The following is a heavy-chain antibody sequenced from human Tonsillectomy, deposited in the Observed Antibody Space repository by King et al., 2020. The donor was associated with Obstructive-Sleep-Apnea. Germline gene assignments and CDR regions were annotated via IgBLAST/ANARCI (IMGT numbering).Heavy chain of an antibody. CDR3: ARGGSGGYYYYGMDV. CDR1: GFTFSSYW. J-gene: IGHJ6*02. CDR2: INSDGSST. V-gene: IGHV3-74*01. D-gene: IGHD3-3*01. Sequence: VQLVESGGGLVQPGGSLRLSCAASGFTFSSYWMHWVRKAPGKGLVWVSRINSDGSSTSYADSVKGRFTISRDNAKNTFYLQMNSLRAEDTAVYYCARGGSGGYYYYGMDVWGQGTTVTVSS.